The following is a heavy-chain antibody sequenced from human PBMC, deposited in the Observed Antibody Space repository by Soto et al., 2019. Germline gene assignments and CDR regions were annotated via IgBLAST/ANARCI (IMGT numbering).Heavy chain of an antibody. J-gene: IGHJ4*02. CDR2: IKSKTDGGTT. Sequence: PGGSLRLSCVASGFTVTDAWMSWVRQAPGKGLEWVGRIKSKTDGGTTDYAAPVKGRFTISGDDSKNTLHLQMNSLRTADTAVYYCARQGSYWGQGALVTVSS. V-gene: IGHV3-15*01. CDR3: ARQGSY. CDR1: GFTVTDAW.